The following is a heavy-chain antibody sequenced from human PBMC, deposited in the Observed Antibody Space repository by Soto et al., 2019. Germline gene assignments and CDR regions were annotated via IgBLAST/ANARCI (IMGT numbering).Heavy chain of an antibody. D-gene: IGHD3-16*02. Sequence: GGSLRLSCAASGFTFSSYEMIWVRQAPGKGLEWVSYISGSGYTSDTGPTIHYADSVKGRFTISRNNAKNSLYLQMNSLRVEDTAVYYCARVSQSFIEYFQHWGQGTLVTVSS. J-gene: IGHJ1*01. CDR2: ISGSGYTSDTGPTI. CDR3: ARVSQSFIEYFQH. V-gene: IGHV3-48*03. CDR1: GFTFSSYE.